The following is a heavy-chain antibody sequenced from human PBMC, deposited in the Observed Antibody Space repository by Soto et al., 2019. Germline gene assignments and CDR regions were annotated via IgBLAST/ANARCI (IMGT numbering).Heavy chain of an antibody. CDR1: GGSISSSSYY. Sequence: SETLSLTCTVSGGSISSSSYYWGWIRQPPGKGLEWIGSIYYSGSTYYNPSLKSRVTISVDTSKNQFSLKLSSVTAADTAVYYCAGGLRYFDWLPGPYYYYGMDVWGQGTTVTVSS. CDR3: AGGLRYFDWLPGPYYYYGMDV. D-gene: IGHD3-9*01. CDR2: IYYSGST. V-gene: IGHV4-39*01. J-gene: IGHJ6*02.